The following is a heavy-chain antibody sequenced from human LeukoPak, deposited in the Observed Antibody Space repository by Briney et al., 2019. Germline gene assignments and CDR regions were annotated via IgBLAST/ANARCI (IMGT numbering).Heavy chain of an antibody. D-gene: IGHD2-8*01. V-gene: IGHV3-7*01. J-gene: IGHJ4*02. CDR3: ARKGGTRGPLNY. CDR1: GFTFSNYW. Sequence: GGSLRLSCAASGFTFSNYWMSWVRQAPGKGLEWVANIEQDGSETYYVDSVKGRFTISRDNAKNSLFLQMNSLTAEDTAVYYCARKGGTRGPLNYWGQGTLVTVSS. CDR2: IEQDGSET.